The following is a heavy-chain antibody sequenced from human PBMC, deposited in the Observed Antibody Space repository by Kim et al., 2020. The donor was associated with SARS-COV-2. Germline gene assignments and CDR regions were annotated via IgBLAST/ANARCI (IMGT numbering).Heavy chain of an antibody. Sequence: SVKVSCKASGGTFSSYAISWVRQAPGQGLEWMGGIIPIFGTANYAQKFQGRVTITADESTSTAYMELSSLRSEDTAVYYCARGKGITMIVVADGSSWFDPWGQGTLVTVSS. J-gene: IGHJ5*02. CDR3: ARGKGITMIVVADGSSWFDP. D-gene: IGHD3-22*01. CDR2: IIPIFGTA. V-gene: IGHV1-69*13. CDR1: GGTFSSYA.